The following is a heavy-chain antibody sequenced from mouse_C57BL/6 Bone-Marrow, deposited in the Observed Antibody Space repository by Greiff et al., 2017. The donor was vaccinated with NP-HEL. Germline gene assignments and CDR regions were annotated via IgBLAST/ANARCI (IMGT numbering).Heavy chain of an antibody. CDR2: IYPTSGNT. CDR3: AREILRSAGFAY. D-gene: IGHD1-1*01. J-gene: IGHJ3*01. Sequence: QVQLQQSGAELARPGASVKLSCKASGYTFTSYGISWVKQRTGQGLEWIGEIYPTSGNTYYNEKFKGKATLTADKSSSTAYMQLRSLTSEDSAVYFSAREILRSAGFAYWGQGTLVTVSA. V-gene: IGHV1-81*01. CDR1: GYTFTSYG.